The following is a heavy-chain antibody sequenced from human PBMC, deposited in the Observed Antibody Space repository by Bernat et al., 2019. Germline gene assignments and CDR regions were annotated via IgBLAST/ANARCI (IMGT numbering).Heavy chain of an antibody. CDR1: GFTFSSYS. CDR2: LSSSSSYI. D-gene: IGHD3-10*01. CDR3: ARDHRAYGSGSYYIEIDY. Sequence: EVQLVESGGGLVKPGGSLRLSCAASGFTFSSYSMNWVRQAPGKGLEWVSSLSSSSSYIYYADSVKGRFTISRDNAKNSLYLQMNSLRAEDTAVYYCARDHRAYGSGSYYIEIDYWGQGTLVTVSS. J-gene: IGHJ4*02. V-gene: IGHV3-21*01.